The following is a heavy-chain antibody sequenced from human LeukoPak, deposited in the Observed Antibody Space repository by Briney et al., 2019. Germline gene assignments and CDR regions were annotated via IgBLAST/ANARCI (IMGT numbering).Heavy chain of an antibody. CDR1: GYTFTGYY. Sequence: ASVKVSCKSSGYTFTGYYMHWVRQAPGQGLEWMGWINPNSGGTNYAQRFQGRVTMTRDTSISTAYMELSRLRSDDTAVYYCARGGIVVVPAAKDNWFDPWGQGTLVTVSS. D-gene: IGHD2-2*01. J-gene: IGHJ5*02. CDR2: INPNSGGT. V-gene: IGHV1-2*02. CDR3: ARGGIVVVPAAKDNWFDP.